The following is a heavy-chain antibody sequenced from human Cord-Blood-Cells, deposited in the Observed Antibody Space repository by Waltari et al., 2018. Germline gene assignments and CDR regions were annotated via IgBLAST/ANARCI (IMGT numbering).Heavy chain of an antibody. CDR3: ARDEAGGGSYYYYYYGMDV. J-gene: IGHJ6*02. D-gene: IGHD1-26*01. Sequence: QVQLVQSGAEVKKPGASVKVSCKASGYTFTSYGISWVRQAPGQGLEWMGWISAYNGNTNYAQKPKGRVTMPTDTTTSTAYRGRRSLRSDDTPVYYCARDEAGGGSYYYYYYGMDVWGQGTTVTVSS. CDR2: ISAYNGNT. V-gene: IGHV1-18*01. CDR1: GYTFTSYG.